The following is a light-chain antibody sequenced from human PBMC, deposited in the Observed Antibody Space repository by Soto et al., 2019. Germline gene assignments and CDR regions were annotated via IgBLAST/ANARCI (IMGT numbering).Light chain of an antibody. J-gene: IGKJ5*01. CDR2: DAS. Sequence: EIVLTKTPATLSLSPGERATLSCRASQSVSSNLAWYQQKPGQAPRLPIYDASNRATGIPARFSGSGSGTDFTLTISSLEPEDFAVYYCQQRSNWPRLITFGQGRRLEN. CDR1: QSVSSN. V-gene: IGKV3-11*01. CDR3: QQRSNWPRLIT.